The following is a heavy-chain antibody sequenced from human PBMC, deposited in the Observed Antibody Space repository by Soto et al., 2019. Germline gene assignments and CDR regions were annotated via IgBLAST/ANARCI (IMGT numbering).Heavy chain of an antibody. V-gene: IGHV3-64*01. J-gene: IGHJ4*02. CDR2: ISTSGGST. D-gene: IGHD2-8*01. Sequence: EVQLVESGGGLVQPGGSLRLSCAASGFTFSSYAMHWVRQAPGKGLEYVSAISTSGGSTFYASSVKGRFTISRDNSKNTLYLQMGSLRAEDMAVYCCARDRCLNTVCYAPSDYWGQGTLVTVSS. CDR1: GFTFSSYA. CDR3: ARDRCLNTVCYAPSDY.